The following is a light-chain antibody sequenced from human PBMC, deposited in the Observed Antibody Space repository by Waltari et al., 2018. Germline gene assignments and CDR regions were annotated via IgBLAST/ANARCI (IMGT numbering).Light chain of an antibody. CDR1: QRISIS. J-gene: IGKJ2*01. V-gene: IGKV3-15*01. Sequence: EIVMTQSPATLSVSPGERATLSCRASQRISISLAWFQQKPGQAPRLLIYHASTRATGIPARLSGSGSGTEFTLTISSLQSEDFAVYYCQQYYDGRTFGQGTKLEIK. CDR2: HAS. CDR3: QQYYDGRT.